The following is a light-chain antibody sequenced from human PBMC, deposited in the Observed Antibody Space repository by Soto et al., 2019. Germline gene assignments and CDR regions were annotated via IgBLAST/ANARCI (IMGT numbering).Light chain of an antibody. CDR3: QQYYSTPWT. CDR1: QSLLHSSDNRNY. CDR2: WAS. Sequence: EIVMAQFPETLAVSVGERATIKCRSSQSLLHSSDNRNYLTWYQQKPGQPPKLLIYWASTRHSGVPDRFSGSGSGTDFTLTLNSLQAEDVAVYYCQQYYSTPWTFGQGTKVDIK. J-gene: IGKJ1*01. V-gene: IGKV4-1*01.